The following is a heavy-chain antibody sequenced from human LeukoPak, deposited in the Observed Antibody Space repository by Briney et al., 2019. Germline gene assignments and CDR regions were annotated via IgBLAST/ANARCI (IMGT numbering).Heavy chain of an antibody. J-gene: IGHJ4*02. V-gene: IGHV4-61*01. CDR2: IYNSGST. D-gene: IGHD5-18*01. CDR1: GGSVSSGTYY. Sequence: PSETLSLTCTVSGGSVSSGTYYWSWIRQPPGKGLEWIGYIYNSGSTNYNPSLKSRVTISVDTSKNQFSLKLSSVTAADTAVYYCARDRDTAMAHYFDYWGQGTLVTVSS. CDR3: ARDRDTAMAHYFDY.